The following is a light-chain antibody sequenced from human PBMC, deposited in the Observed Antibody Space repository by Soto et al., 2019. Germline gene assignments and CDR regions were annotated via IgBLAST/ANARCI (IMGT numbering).Light chain of an antibody. Sequence: IVLTQSPATLSVSPGERATLSCRASQNVLSNLAWYQQKPGQAPRLLMYGASTRATGLPVRFSGSGSGTQFTLTISSLQSEDFAVYYCLQHNTYPRTFGQGTKVEIK. CDR2: GAS. V-gene: IGKV3-15*01. J-gene: IGKJ1*01. CDR3: LQHNTYPRT. CDR1: QNVLSN.